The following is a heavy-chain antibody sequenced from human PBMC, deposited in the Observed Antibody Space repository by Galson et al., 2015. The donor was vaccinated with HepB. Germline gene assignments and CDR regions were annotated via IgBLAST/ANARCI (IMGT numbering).Heavy chain of an antibody. D-gene: IGHD6-19*01. Sequence: CAISGDSVSSNSNSWNWIRQSPSRGLEWLGRTYYRSQWLNDYAVSLKSRITINPDTSNNQFSLQLNSVTPEDTAFYYCARGSAVGALDYWGQGTLVTVPS. CDR2: TYYRSQWLN. J-gene: IGHJ4*02. V-gene: IGHV6-1*01. CDR1: GDSVSSNSNS. CDR3: ARGSAVGALDY.